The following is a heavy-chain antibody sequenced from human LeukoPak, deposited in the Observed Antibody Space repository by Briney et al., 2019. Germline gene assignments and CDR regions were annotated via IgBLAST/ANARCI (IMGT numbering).Heavy chain of an antibody. J-gene: IGHJ4*02. D-gene: IGHD3-16*01. Sequence: SETLSLTCAVYGGSFSGYYWSWIRQPPGKGLEWIGEINHSGSTNYNPSPKSRVTISVDTSKNQFSLKLSSVTAADTAVYYCARGPQNYVWGSFEWGDYWGQGTLVTVSS. CDR3: ARGPQNYVWGSFEWGDY. V-gene: IGHV4-34*01. CDR2: INHSGST. CDR1: GGSFSGYY.